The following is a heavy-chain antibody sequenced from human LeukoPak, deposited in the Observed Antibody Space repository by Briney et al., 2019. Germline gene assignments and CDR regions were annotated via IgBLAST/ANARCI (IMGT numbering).Heavy chain of an antibody. CDR1: GFTFSSYW. J-gene: IGHJ6*02. CDR2: INHNGNVN. CDR3: ARRRVAATGYYYYGMDV. D-gene: IGHD2-15*01. V-gene: IGHV3-7*03. Sequence: GGSLRLSCAASGFTFSSYWMNWARQAPGKGLEWVASINHNGNVNYYVDSVKGRFTISRDNAKNSLYLQMSNLRAEDTAVYYCARRRVAATGYYYYGMDVWGQGTTVTVSS.